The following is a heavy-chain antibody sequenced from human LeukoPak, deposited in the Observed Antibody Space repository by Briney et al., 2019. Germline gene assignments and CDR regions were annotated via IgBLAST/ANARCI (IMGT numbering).Heavy chain of an antibody. V-gene: IGHV4-59*08. CDR1: GGSISSYY. D-gene: IGHD3-9*01. CDR2: IYYSGST. J-gene: IGHJ6*03. Sequence: SETLSLTCTVSGGSISSYYWSWIRQPPGKGLEWVGYIYYSGSTNYNPSLKSRVTISVDTSKNQFSLKLSSVTAADTAVYYCARLRLRYFDWLPFDYYMDVWGKGTTVTVSS. CDR3: ARLRLRYFDWLPFDYYMDV.